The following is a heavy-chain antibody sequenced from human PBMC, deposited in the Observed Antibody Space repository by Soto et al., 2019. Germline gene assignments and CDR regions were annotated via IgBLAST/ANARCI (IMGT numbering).Heavy chain of an antibody. CDR2: ISANSGNT. CDR1: GCTYSSSG. J-gene: IGHJ2*01. CDR3: APCGTRNYASFYW. Sequence: SSVKVSCKASGCTYSSSGLKWVGPAPARGHEWMGWISANSGNTNYAQKLQGRVTMTTDTSTSTAYMELMGLRSHDTAVYYCAPCGTRNYASFYW. V-gene: IGHV1-18*01. D-gene: IGHD1-7*01.